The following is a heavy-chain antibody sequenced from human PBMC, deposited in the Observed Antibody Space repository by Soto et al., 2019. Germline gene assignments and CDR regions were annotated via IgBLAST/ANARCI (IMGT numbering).Heavy chain of an antibody. J-gene: IGHJ4*02. D-gene: IGHD3-3*01. CDR2: ISYDGSNK. V-gene: IGHV3-30*18. CDR1: GFTFSSYG. CDR3: AKGTLRSSDY. Sequence: QVQLVESGGGVVQPGRSLRLSCAASGFTFSSYGMHWVRQAPGKGLEWVAVISYDGSNKYYADSVKGRFTISRDNSKNTLYLQMNILRAEDTAVYYCAKGTLRSSDYWGQGTLVSVSS.